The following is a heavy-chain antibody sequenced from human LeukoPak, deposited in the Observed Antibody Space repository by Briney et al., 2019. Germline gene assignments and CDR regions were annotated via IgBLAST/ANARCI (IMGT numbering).Heavy chain of an antibody. D-gene: IGHD5-18*01. CDR3: ARDAVDTANAV. Sequence: AWSQRLSCAASGFSFTTYWMYWVGVASGKGLVWVSHINSDGSITSYADSVKGRFTISRDNAKNTLYLQMNRLRAEDTAVYYCARDAVDTANAVWGQGTTVTVSS. CDR1: GFSFTTYW. V-gene: IGHV3-74*01. CDR2: INSDGSIT. J-gene: IGHJ6*02.